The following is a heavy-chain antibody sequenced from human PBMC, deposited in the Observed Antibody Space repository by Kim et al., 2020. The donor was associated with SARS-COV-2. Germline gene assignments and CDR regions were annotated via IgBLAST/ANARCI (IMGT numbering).Heavy chain of an antibody. Sequence: NPSLKSRVTISVDTSKNQFSLKLSSVTAADTAVYYCARNQVYYDSNFDYWGQGTLVTVSS. CDR3: ARNQVYYDSNFDY. J-gene: IGHJ4*02. D-gene: IGHD3-22*01. V-gene: IGHV4-30-2*04.